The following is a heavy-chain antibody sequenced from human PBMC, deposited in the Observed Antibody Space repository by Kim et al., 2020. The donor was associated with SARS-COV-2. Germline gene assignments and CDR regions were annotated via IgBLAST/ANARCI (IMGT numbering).Heavy chain of an antibody. Sequence: TYYNPSLKSRVTISVDTSKNQFSLKLSSVTAADTSVYYCARESAAGNDYWGQGTLVTVSS. V-gene: IGHV4-39*07. D-gene: IGHD6-13*01. J-gene: IGHJ4*02. CDR2: T. CDR3: ARESAAGNDY.